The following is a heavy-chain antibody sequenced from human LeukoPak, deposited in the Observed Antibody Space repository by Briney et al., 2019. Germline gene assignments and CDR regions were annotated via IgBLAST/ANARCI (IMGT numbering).Heavy chain of an antibody. CDR1: GFTFSSYA. V-gene: IGHV3-23*01. CDR3: AKSGYDWYYFDY. J-gene: IGHJ4*02. Sequence: GGSLRLSCAASGFTFSSYAMSWVRQAPGKGLEWVSAISGSGGNTYYADSVKGRFTISRDDSKNTLYLQMNSLRAEDTAVYYCAKSGYDWYYFDYWGQGTLVTVSS. D-gene: IGHD5-12*01. CDR2: ISGSGGNT.